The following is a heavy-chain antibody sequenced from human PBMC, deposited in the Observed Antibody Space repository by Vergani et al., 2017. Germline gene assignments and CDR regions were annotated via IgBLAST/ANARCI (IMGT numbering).Heavy chain of an antibody. CDR3: ARGEDL. J-gene: IGHJ2*01. CDR1: GGSVSSGSYY. V-gene: IGHV4-61*10. CDR2: IYYSGSP. Sequence: QVQLQESGPGLVKPSETLSLTCTVSGGSVSSGSYYWSWIRQPARKGLEWIGYIYYSGSPHYNPSLKSRVTISVDTSKNQFSLKLSSVTAADTAVYYCARGEDLWGRGTLVTVSS. D-gene: IGHD1-26*01.